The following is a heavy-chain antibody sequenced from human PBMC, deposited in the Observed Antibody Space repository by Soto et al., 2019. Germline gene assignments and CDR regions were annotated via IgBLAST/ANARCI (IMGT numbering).Heavy chain of an antibody. D-gene: IGHD3-3*01. V-gene: IGHV3-23*01. J-gene: IGHJ6*03. CDR3: AKDILEWLFGGFGGMDV. Sequence: EVQLLESGGGLVQPGGSLRLSCAASGFTFSSYAMSWVRQAPGKGLEWVSAISGSGGNTYYADSVKGRFTISRDNSKNTLYLQMSSLRAEDTAVYYCAKDILEWLFGGFGGMDVWGKGTTVTVSS. CDR2: ISGSGGNT. CDR1: GFTFSSYA.